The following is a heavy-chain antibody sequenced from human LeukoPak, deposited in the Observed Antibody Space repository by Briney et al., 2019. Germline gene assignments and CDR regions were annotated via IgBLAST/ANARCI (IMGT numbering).Heavy chain of an antibody. D-gene: IGHD6-19*01. CDR1: GFTFRSHT. J-gene: IGHJ4*02. CDR3: ARDGGGGWYEY. Sequence: PGGSLRLSCAVSGFTFRSHTMHWVRQAPGKGLEWVAVISNDGSNKYHADSVKGRLFISRDNAKNTLYLHMNSLRVEDTAVYYCARDGGGGWYEYWGQGTLVTVSS. V-gene: IGHV3-30-3*01. CDR2: ISNDGSNK.